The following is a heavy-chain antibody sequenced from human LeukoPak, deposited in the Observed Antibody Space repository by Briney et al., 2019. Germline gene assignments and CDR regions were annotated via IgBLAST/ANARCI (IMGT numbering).Heavy chain of an antibody. Sequence: LEWIGETYCGGSTCSDPSLKSQVTISVDTSKNQFSLKLSSVTAADTAVYYCARRGAAFDIWGQGTMVTVSS. CDR3: ARRGAAFDI. V-gene: IGHV4-39*01. CDR2: TYCGGST. D-gene: IGHD1-26*01. J-gene: IGHJ3*02.